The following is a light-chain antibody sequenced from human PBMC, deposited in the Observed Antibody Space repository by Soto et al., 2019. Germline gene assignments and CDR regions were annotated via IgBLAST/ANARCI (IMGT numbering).Light chain of an antibody. Sequence: QSVLTQPASVSGSPGQSITISCTGTSSDVGSYNLVSWYQQHPGKAPKLMIYEVSKRPSGVSNRFSGSKSGNTASLTISGLQAVVVAYYCCCSYAGSITFVFASGTRFTGL. V-gene: IGLV2-23*02. CDR2: EVS. J-gene: IGLJ1*01. CDR3: CSYAGSITFV. CDR1: SSDVGSYNL.